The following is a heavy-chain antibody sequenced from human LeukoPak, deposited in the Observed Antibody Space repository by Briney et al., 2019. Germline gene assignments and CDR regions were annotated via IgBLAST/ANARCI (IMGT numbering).Heavy chain of an antibody. V-gene: IGHV3-73*01. CDR2: IRGAGYSDAP. J-gene: IGHJ5*02. D-gene: IGHD2-2*01. CDR1: GFSFSGSA. CDR3: TVPASGGNWFDP. Sequence: GGSLRLSCAASGFSFSGSAIHWVRQAPGKGLEWVGRIRGAGYSDAPAYVASVRGRFTISRDDSKSTAYLQMNSLKAEDTAVYYCTVPASGGNWFDPWGPGTLVTVSS.